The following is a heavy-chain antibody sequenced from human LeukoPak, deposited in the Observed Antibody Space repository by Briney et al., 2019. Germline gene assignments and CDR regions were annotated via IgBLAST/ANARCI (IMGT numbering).Heavy chain of an antibody. CDR2: IHADSGNT. D-gene: IGHD6-19*01. J-gene: IGHJ3*02. CDR3: TIGLAGDWDAFDI. CDR1: GYTFTRCA. Sequence: ASEKVSCKTSGYTFTRCAVHWVRQAPGQRLEWMGWIHADSGNTKYSQKLQGRVTIARDTSASTIYMELSSLRFEDTAVYFCTIGLAGDWDAFDIWGLGTMVTVSS. V-gene: IGHV1-3*01.